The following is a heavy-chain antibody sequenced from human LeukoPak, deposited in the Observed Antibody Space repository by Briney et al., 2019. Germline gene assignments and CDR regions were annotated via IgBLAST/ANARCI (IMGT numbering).Heavy chain of an antibody. CDR1: GGSISSSSYY. CDR3: ARRTMVVTGWFDP. CDR2: IYYSGST. J-gene: IGHJ5*02. D-gene: IGHD4-23*01. V-gene: IGHV4-39*07. Sequence: PSETLSLTCTVSGGSISSSSYYWGWIRQPPGKGLEWIGSIYYSGSTYYNPSLKSRVTISVDRSRNQFSLKVSSVTAADTAVYYCARRTMVVTGWFDPWGQGTLVTVSS.